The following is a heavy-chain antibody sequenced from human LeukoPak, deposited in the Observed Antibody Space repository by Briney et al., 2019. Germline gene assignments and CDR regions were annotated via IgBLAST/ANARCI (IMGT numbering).Heavy chain of an antibody. J-gene: IGHJ5*02. CDR2: ISGSGGST. D-gene: IGHD3-3*01. CDR3: AKGMGDYDFWSGSSVWFDP. Sequence: GGSLRLSCAASGFTFSSYAMSWVRQAPGKGLEWVSAISGSGGSTYYADSVKGRFTISRDNSTNTLYLQMNSLRAEDTAVYYCAKGMGDYDFWSGSSVWFDPWGQGTLVTVSS. CDR1: GFTFSSYA. V-gene: IGHV3-23*01.